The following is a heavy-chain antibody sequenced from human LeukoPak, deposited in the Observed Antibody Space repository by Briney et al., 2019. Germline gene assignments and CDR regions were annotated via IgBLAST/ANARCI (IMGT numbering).Heavy chain of an antibody. CDR1: GFTFSSYG. V-gene: IGHV3-33*08. CDR3: ARALYGDYFYYFDY. Sequence: GGSLRLSCAASGFTFSSYGMHWVRQAPGKGLEWVAVIWYDGSNKYYADSVKGRFTISRDNPKNTLYLQMNSLRAEDTAVYYCARALYGDYFYYFDYWGQGTLVTVSS. D-gene: IGHD4-17*01. CDR2: IWYDGSNK. J-gene: IGHJ4*02.